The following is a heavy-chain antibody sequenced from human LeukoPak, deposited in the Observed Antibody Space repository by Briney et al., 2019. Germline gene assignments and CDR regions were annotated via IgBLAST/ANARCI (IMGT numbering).Heavy chain of an antibody. CDR2: IYPGDSDT. CDR3: ARRYCSSTSCYGGEFDY. J-gene: IGHJ4*02. V-gene: IGHV5-51*01. CDR1: GYSFTSYW. Sequence: GESLKISCKGSGYSFTSYWIGWVRQMPGKGLEWMGIIYPGDSDTRYSPSFQGQVTISADKSISTAYLQWSSLKASDTAMCYCARRYCSSTSCYGGEFDYWGQGTLVTVSS. D-gene: IGHD2-2*01.